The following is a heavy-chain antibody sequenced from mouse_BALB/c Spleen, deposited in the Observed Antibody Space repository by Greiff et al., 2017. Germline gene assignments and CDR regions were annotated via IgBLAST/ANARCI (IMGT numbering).Heavy chain of an antibody. CDR1: GYSITSGYY. CDR3: AYGSPYFDY. D-gene: IGHD1-1*01. Sequence: EVKLQESGPGLVKPSQSLSLTCSVTGYSITSGYYWNWIRQFPGNKLEWMGYISYDGSNNYNPSLKNRISITRDTSKNQFFLKLNSVTTEDTATYYCAYGSPYFDYWGQGTTLTVSS. J-gene: IGHJ2*01. V-gene: IGHV3-6*02. CDR2: ISYDGSN.